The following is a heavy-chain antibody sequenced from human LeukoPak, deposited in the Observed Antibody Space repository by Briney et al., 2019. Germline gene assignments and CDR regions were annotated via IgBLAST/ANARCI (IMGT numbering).Heavy chain of an antibody. CDR3: VRVISSGWYPFDY. Sequence: GASVKVSCKASGYTFTGYYMHWVRQAPGQGLEWMGWINPNSGGTNYAQKFQGRVTMTRDTSISTAYMELSRLRSDDTAVYYCVRVISSGWYPFDYWGQGTLVTVSS. CDR2: INPNSGGT. J-gene: IGHJ4*02. D-gene: IGHD6-19*01. CDR1: GYTFTGYY. V-gene: IGHV1-2*02.